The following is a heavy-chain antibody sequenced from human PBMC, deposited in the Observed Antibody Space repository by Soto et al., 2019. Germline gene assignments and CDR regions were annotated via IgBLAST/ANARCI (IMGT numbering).Heavy chain of an antibody. V-gene: IGHV4-61*01. CDR1: GGSVSSGSYY. Sequence: PSETLSLTCTVSGGSVSSGSYYWSWIRQPPGKGLEWIGYIYYSGSTNYNPSLKSRVTISVDTSKNQFSLKLSSVTAADTAVYYCAREGYGGKSEGIDYWGPGTLVTVYS. J-gene: IGHJ4*02. CDR3: AREGYGGKSEGIDY. CDR2: IYYSGST. D-gene: IGHD4-17*01.